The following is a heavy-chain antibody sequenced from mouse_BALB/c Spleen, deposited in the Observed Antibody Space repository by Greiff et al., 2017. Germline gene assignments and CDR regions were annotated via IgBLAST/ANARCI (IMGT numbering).Heavy chain of an antibody. V-gene: IGHV1S81*02. J-gene: IGHJ4*01. CDR3: ARHYAMDY. CDR1: GYTFTSYW. Sequence: QVQLQQPGAELVKPGASVKLSCKASGYTFTSYWMHWVKQRPGQGLEWIGEINPSNGRTNYNEKFKSKATLTVDKSSSTAYMQLSSLTSEDSAVYYCARHYAMDYWGQGTSVTVSS. CDR2: INPSNGRT.